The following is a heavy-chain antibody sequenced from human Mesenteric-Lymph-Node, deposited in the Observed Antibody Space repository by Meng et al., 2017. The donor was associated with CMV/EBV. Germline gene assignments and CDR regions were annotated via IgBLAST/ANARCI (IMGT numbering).Heavy chain of an antibody. CDR3: ARARSPYDYVWGSLDLPVDY. V-gene: IGHV3-30*03. Sequence: GESLKISCAASGFTFRSYSMNWVRQAPGKGLEWVAVISYDGSNKYYADSVKGRFTISRDNSKNTLYLQMNSLRAEDTAVYYCARARSPYDYVWGSLDLPVDYWGQGTLVTVSS. CDR2: ISYDGSNK. J-gene: IGHJ4*02. CDR1: GFTFRSYS. D-gene: IGHD3-16*01.